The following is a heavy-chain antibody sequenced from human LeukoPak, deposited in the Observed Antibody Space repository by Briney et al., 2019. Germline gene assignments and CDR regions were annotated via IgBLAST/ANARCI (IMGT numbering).Heavy chain of an antibody. CDR1: GFTVITND. D-gene: IGHD1-14*01. CDR2: LYSDGNT. Sequence: GGSLRLSCAASGFTVITNDMTWVRQAPGKGLEWVSVLYSDGNTKYADSVQGRFTISRDNSQNTLYLELNSLSPDDTAVYYCARGVEPLAANTLAYWGQGTLVTVSS. CDR3: ARGVEPLAANTLAY. J-gene: IGHJ4*02. V-gene: IGHV3-53*01.